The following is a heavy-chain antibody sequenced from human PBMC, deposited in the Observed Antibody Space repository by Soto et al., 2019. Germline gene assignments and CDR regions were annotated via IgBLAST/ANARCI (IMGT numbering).Heavy chain of an antibody. CDR1: GGSISSYY. V-gene: IGHV4-59*01. CDR2: IYYSGST. Sequence: PSETLSLTCTVSGGSISSYYWSWIRQPPGKGLEWIGYIYYSGSTNYNPSLKSRVTISVDTSKNQFSLKLSSVTAADTAVYYCARDNWNFFYYYGMDVWGQGTTVTVS. CDR3: ARDNWNFFYYYGMDV. D-gene: IGHD1-7*01. J-gene: IGHJ6*02.